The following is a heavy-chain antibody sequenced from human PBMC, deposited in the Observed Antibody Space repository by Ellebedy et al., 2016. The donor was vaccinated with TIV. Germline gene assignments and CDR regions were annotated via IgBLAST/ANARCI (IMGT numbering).Heavy chain of an antibody. Sequence: GESLKISXAASGFTFSSYTMNWVRQAPGKGLEWLSSISSSSTYIYYADSVKGRFTISRDNAKSSLFLQMNSLIAEDTAVYYCARESAADGMFWGQGTLVTVSS. J-gene: IGHJ4*02. CDR3: ARESAADGMF. V-gene: IGHV3-21*04. D-gene: IGHD6-13*01. CDR1: GFTFSSYT. CDR2: ISSSSTYI.